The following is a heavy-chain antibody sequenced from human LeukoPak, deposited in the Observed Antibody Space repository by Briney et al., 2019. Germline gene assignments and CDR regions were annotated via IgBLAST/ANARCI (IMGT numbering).Heavy chain of an antibody. CDR2: IWHDGTNE. V-gene: IGHV3-33*01. CDR3: ARESKTSGSPHNDV. Sequence: PGRSLRLSCAASGFTFSRYVMHWVRQAPGKGLEWVAVIWHDGTNENYADSVKGRFIISRDNSRNTVFLQIHGLRVEDTAVYYCARESKTSGSPHNDVWGQGTMVTVSS. CDR1: GFTFSRYV. D-gene: IGHD1-26*01. J-gene: IGHJ3*01.